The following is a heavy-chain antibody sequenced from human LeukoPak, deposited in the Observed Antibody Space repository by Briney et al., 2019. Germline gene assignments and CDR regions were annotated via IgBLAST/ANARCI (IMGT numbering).Heavy chain of an antibody. V-gene: IGHV1-46*01. CDR1: GYTFTSYY. D-gene: IGHD1-7*01. J-gene: IGHJ6*03. Sequence: ASVQVSCKASGYTFTSYYMHCVRQAPGKGLEWMGIINQSGGSTSDAKKFRGRVTMTRDTSTSTVYMELSSLRSEDTAVYYCARAAPAAEGNYDYYYYYMDVWGKGTTVTVS. CDR2: INQSGGST. CDR3: ARAAPAAEGNYDYYYYYMDV.